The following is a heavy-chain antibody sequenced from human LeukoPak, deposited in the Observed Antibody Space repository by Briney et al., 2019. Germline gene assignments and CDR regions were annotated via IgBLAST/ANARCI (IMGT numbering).Heavy chain of an antibody. CDR2: FDPEDVET. V-gene: IGHV1-24*01. J-gene: IGHJ5*02. CDR3: ATEGYSSSWSRGDNWFDP. CDR1: GYTLTELS. D-gene: IGHD6-13*01. Sequence: ASVKVSCKVSGYTLTELSMHWVRQAPGKGLEWMGGFDPEDVETIYAQKFQGRVTMTEDTSTDTAYMELSSLRSEDTAVYYCATEGYSSSWSRGDNWFDPWGQGTLVTVSS.